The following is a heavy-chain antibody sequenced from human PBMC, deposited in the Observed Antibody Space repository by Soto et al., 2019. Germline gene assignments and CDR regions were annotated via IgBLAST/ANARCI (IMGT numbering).Heavy chain of an antibody. CDR2: ISGSGGST. CDR1: GFTFSSYA. Sequence: GGSLRLSCAASGFTFSSYAMSWVRQAPGKGLEWVSAISGSGGSTYYADSVKGRFTISRDNSKNTLYLQMNSLRAEDTAVYYCAKAQLAAAGTIGRLSTPCDYWGQGTLVTVSS. J-gene: IGHJ4*02. CDR3: AKAQLAAAGTIGRLSTPCDY. D-gene: IGHD6-13*01. V-gene: IGHV3-23*01.